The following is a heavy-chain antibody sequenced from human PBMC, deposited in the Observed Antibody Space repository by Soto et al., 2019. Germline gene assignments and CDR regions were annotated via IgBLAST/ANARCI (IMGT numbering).Heavy chain of an antibody. J-gene: IGHJ3*02. CDR2: ITSTSGT. V-gene: IGHV3-23*01. D-gene: IGHD4-17*01. CDR1: GFPFSPYA. Sequence: HPGGSLRLSCAASGFPFSPYAMTWVRQAPGRGLEWVSTITSTSGTYYADSVRGRFTISRDNSKNTLYLQMNSLRAEDTALYYCAKVYGDYFHPFPIWGQGTMVTVSS. CDR3: AKVYGDYFHPFPI.